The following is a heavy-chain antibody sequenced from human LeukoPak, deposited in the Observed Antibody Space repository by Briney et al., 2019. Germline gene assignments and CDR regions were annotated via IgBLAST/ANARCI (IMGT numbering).Heavy chain of an antibody. J-gene: IGHJ4*02. CDR1: RGSISSGGYY. CDR3: ARGKYDFWSGYMDYFDY. CDR2: IYYSGST. Sequence: PSQTLSLTCTVSRGSISSGGYYWSWIRQHPGKGLEWIGYIYYSGSTYYNPSLKSRVTISVDTSKNQFSLKLSSVTAADTAVYYCARGKYDFWSGYMDYFDYWGQGTLVTVSS. V-gene: IGHV4-31*03. D-gene: IGHD3-3*01.